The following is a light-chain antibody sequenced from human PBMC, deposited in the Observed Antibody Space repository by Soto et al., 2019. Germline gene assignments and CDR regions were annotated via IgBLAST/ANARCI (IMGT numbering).Light chain of an antibody. CDR2: LGS. CDR1: HSLLHTSGDNY. V-gene: IGKV2-28*01. Sequence: EIVMTQSPLSLSVTPVEPSSISFSSSHSLLHTSGDNYFDCYLQRPWQSPQLLIYLGSKRASGVSDRFSGSGSGTRFTLRISRVEAEDVGFYYCMQAQQIPRTFGQGTKVDIK. CDR3: MQAQQIPRT. J-gene: IGKJ1*01.